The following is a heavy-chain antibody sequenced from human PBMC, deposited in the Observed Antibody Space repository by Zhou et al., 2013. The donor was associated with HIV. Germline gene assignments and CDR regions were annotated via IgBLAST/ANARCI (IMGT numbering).Heavy chain of an antibody. CDR1: GGTFSNYA. CDR2: IIPIFATA. CDR3: ASGQDYGDYDY. J-gene: IGHJ4*02. D-gene: IGHD4-17*01. Sequence: QVQLVQSGAEVKKPGSSVRVSCKASGGTFSNYAISWVRQAPGQGLEWMGGIIPIFATANYAQKFQGRVTITTDESTSTAYMELRSLRSDDTAVYYCASGQDYGDYDYWGQGTLVTVSS. V-gene: IGHV1-69*05.